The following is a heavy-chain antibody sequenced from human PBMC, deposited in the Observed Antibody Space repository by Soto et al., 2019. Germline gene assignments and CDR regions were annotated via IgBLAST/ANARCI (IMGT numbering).Heavy chain of an antibody. Sequence: QVQLQESGPGLVKPSETLSLTCTVSGGSIRSHYWSWIRQAPGKGLEWVGFLYYGGSTNYNPSPKTRATISVDTSKSQLSLRLTSVTAADTAVYYCARQGSSSWYFWFDPWGQGTLVTVSS. V-gene: IGHV4-59*08. D-gene: IGHD6-13*01. CDR1: GGSIRSHY. J-gene: IGHJ5*02. CDR3: ARQGSSSWYFWFDP. CDR2: LYYGGST.